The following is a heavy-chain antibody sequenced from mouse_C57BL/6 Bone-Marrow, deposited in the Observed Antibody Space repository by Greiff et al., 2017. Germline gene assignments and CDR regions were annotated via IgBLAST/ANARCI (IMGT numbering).Heavy chain of an antibody. J-gene: IGHJ4*01. CDR3: ARRAYYGSSYYAMDY. CDR1: GFTFSDYG. D-gene: IGHD1-1*01. Sequence: DVKLVESGGGLVQPGGSLKLSCAASGFTFSDYGMAWVRQAPRKGPEWVAFISNLAYSIYYADTVTGRFTISRENAKNTLYLEMSSLRSEDTAMYYCARRAYYGSSYYAMDYWGQGTSVTVSS. V-gene: IGHV5-15*04. CDR2: ISNLAYSI.